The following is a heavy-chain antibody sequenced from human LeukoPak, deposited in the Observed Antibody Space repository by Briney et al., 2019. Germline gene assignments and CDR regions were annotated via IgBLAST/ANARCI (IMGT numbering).Heavy chain of an antibody. CDR1: GYTFTSYA. V-gene: IGHV1-69*04. CDR2: IIPILGIA. Sequence: SVKVSCKASGYTFTSYAISWVRQAPRQGLEWMGRIIPILGIANYAQKFQGRVTITADKSTSTAYMELSSLRSEDTAVYYCARQTLWFGEPLGYLDYWGQGTLVTVSS. J-gene: IGHJ4*02. D-gene: IGHD3-10*01. CDR3: ARQTLWFGEPLGYLDY.